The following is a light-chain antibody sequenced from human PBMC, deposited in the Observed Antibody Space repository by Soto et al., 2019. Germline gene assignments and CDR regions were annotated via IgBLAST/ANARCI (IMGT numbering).Light chain of an antibody. J-gene: IGKJ4*01. CDR2: DVS. CDR3: LQRYNWPLT. CDR1: QSVSSS. V-gene: IGKV3-11*01. Sequence: EIVLTQSPATLSLSPGERATLSCSASQSVSSSLAWYQQKPGQAPRLLIYDVSNRATGIPARFSGSGSGTDFTLTISSLEPEDFAVYYCLQRYNWPLTFGGGTKVEIK.